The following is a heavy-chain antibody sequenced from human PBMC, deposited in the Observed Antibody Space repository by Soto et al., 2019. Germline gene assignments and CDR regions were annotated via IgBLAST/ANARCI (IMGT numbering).Heavy chain of an antibody. D-gene: IGHD2-2*01. CDR1: GFTFSSYG. CDR2: IWYDGSNK. J-gene: IGHJ6*03. CDR3: ARVRGDVWWSSTSCFHSLYMDV. V-gene: IGHV3-33*01. Sequence: PGGSLRLSCAASGFTFSSYGMHWVRQAPGKGLEWVAVIWYDGSNKYYADSVKGRFTISRDNSKNTLYLQMNSLRAEDTAVYYCARVRGDVWWSSTSCFHSLYMDVWGKGTTVTVSS.